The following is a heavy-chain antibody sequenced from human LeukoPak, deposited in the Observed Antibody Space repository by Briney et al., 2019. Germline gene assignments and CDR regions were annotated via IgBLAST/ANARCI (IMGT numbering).Heavy chain of an antibody. J-gene: IGHJ4*02. CDR1: GYTFTSYY. Sequence: ASVKVSCKASGYTFTSYYLHWVRQAPGEGLEWMGIINPSGGSTTYAQKFQGRVAMTWDMSTSTVYMELSSLRSEDTAVYYCARSHYSRGWEYFDYWGQGTLVTVSS. D-gene: IGHD6-19*01. CDR3: ARSHYSRGWEYFDY. CDR2: INPSGGST. V-gene: IGHV1-46*01.